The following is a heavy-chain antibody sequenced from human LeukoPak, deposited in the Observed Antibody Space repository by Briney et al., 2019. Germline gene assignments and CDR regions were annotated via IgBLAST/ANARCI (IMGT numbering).Heavy chain of an antibody. CDR1: GYTFTSYG. Sequence: GASVKVSCKASGYTFTSYGISWVRQAPGQGLEWMGWISAYNGNTNYAQKLQGRVTMTTDTSTGTVYMELRSLRSDDTAVYYCARDYGSGSYFHHFDYWGQGTLVTVSS. CDR3: ARDYGSGSYFHHFDY. V-gene: IGHV1-18*04. CDR2: ISAYNGNT. J-gene: IGHJ4*02. D-gene: IGHD3-10*01.